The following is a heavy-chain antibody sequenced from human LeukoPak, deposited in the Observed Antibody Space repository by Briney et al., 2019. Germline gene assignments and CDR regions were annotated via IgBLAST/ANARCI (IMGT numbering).Heavy chain of an antibody. D-gene: IGHD3-10*01. CDR1: GFTFSSYA. CDR3: AKDSDYYGSGGMDV. Sequence: GGSLRLSCAASGFTFSSYAMSWVRQAPGKGLEWVSLISGSGGSTYYADSVKGRFTIPRDNSKNTLYLQMNSLRAEDTAVYYCAKDSDYYGSGGMDVWGQGTTVTVSS. CDR2: ISGSGGST. V-gene: IGHV3-23*01. J-gene: IGHJ6*02.